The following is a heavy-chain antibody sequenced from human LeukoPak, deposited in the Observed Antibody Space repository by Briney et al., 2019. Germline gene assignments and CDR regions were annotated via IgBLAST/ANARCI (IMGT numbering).Heavy chain of an antibody. CDR1: GFAFSSYS. Sequence: GGSLRLSCAASGFAFSSYSMNWVRQAPGKGLEWVSSNSSSSSYIYYADSVKGRFTISRDNAKNSLYLQMNSLRAEDTAVYYCASIAAAGLSRGDYFDYWGQGTLVTVSS. CDR3: ASIAAAGLSRGDYFDY. V-gene: IGHV3-21*01. CDR2: NSSSSSYI. J-gene: IGHJ4*02. D-gene: IGHD6-13*01.